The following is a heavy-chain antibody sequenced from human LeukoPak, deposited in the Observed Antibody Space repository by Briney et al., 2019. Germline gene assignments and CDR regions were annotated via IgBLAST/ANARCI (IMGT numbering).Heavy chain of an antibody. J-gene: IGHJ3*02. D-gene: IGHD3-22*01. CDR1: GFTFSSYA. V-gene: IGHV3-23*01. CDR2: FSGSGGST. CDR3: ASYAPVDTMIVPPGAFDI. Sequence: GGFLRLSCAASGFTFSSYAMSWVRQAPGKGLEWVSAFSGSGGSTYYADSVKGRFTISRDNSKNTLYLQMNSLRAEDTAVYYCASYAPVDTMIVPPGAFDIWGQGTMVTVSS.